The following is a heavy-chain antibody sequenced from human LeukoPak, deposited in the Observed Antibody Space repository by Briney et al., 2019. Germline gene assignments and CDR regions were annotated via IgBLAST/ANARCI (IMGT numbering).Heavy chain of an antibody. V-gene: IGHV4-59*08. J-gene: IGHJ5*02. CDR2: IYYSGST. D-gene: IGHD2-2*01. CDR1: GGSISSYY. CDR3: ARMVPAAVLTFNWFDP. Sequence: SETLSLTCTVSGGSISSYYWSWIRQPPGKGLEWIGYIYYSGSTNYNPSLKSRVTISVDTSKNQFSLKLSSVTAADTAVYYCARMVPAAVLTFNWFDPWGQGTLVTVSS.